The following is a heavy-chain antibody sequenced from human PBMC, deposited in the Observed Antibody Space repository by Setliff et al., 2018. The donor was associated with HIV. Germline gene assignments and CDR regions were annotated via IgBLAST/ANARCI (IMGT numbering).Heavy chain of an antibody. J-gene: IGHJ6*03. Sequence: ASVKVSCKASGYTFTSFAMHWVRQAPRQRLEWMGWINVGNGDTKFSQKFQGRVTITRDISASTVYLDLSRLRSEDTAVYSCARDKGGQFFFYYMDVWGKGTTVTVSS. CDR3: ARDKGGQFFFYYMDV. CDR1: GYTFTSFA. CDR2: INVGNGDT. D-gene: IGHD3-16*01. V-gene: IGHV1-3*01.